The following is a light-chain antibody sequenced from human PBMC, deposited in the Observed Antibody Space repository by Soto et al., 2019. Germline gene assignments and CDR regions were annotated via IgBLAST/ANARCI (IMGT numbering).Light chain of an antibody. CDR1: QNIRKY. CDR3: QQCDKLPLT. CDR2: DAS. J-gene: IGKJ4*02. V-gene: IGKV1-33*01. Sequence: DIQMTQSPSSLSASVGDRVTITCQASQNIRKYLNWYQQKPGKAPKLLIYDASNLETGDPSRFSGSGSGTDFSLTISSLQPEDIATYDGQQCDKLPLTFGGGTKVEIK.